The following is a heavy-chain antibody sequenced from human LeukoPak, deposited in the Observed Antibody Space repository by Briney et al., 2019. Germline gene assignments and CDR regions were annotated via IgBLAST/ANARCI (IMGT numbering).Heavy chain of an antibody. J-gene: IGHJ5*02. CDR2: ISGSGGST. CDR1: GFTFSSYA. D-gene: IGHD6-13*01. CDR3: AKIHSSSWYFFRFDP. Sequence: PGGSLRLSCAASGFTFSSYAMSWVRQAPGKGLEWVSAISGSGGSTYYADSVKGRFTISRDNSKNTLYLQMNSLRAEDTAVYYCAKIHSSSWYFFRFDPWGQGTLVTVSS. V-gene: IGHV3-23*01.